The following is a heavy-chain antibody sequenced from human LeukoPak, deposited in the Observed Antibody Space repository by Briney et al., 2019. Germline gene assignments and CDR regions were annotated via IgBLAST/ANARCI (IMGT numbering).Heavy chain of an antibody. V-gene: IGHV4-39*01. CDR2: IYYPEST. J-gene: IGHJ5*01. Sequence: SETLSLTCSISGGSISSNEYHWGWIRQSPGKGREWIGGIYYPESTYYNPSVKSRVSISVDTSKNQFSLRLTSVTPADTAVYYCARRLRNNWRQNWFDSWGQGTLVTVSS. D-gene: IGHD1-1*01. CDR3: ARRLRNNWRQNWFDS. CDR1: GGSISSNEYH.